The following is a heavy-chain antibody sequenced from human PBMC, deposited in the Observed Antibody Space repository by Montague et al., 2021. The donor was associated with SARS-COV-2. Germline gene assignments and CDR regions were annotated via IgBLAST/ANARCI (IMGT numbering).Heavy chain of an antibody. J-gene: IGHJ4*02. CDR2: YRLKRNN. V-gene: IGHV6-1*01. D-gene: IGHD6-13*01. CDR3: ARSVGASSSSWPLPPNFDY. Sequence: YRLKRNNDYALSVKSRITINPDTSKNQYSLQLNSVTPEDTAVYYCARSVGASSSSWPLPPNFDYWGQGTLVTVSS.